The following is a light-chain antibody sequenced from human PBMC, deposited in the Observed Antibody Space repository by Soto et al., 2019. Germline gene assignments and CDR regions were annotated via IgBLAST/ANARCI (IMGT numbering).Light chain of an antibody. V-gene: IGLV2-8*01. J-gene: IGLJ1*01. Sequence: QSALTQPPSASGSPGQSVPISSTGTSRDVGAYNYVSLYQQHPGKAPKLMIYEVSKRPSGVPDRFSGSKSGNTASLTVSGLQAEDEADYYCSSHAGSKNYVFGTGTKVTGL. CDR1: SRDVGAYNY. CDR3: SSHAGSKNYV. CDR2: EVS.